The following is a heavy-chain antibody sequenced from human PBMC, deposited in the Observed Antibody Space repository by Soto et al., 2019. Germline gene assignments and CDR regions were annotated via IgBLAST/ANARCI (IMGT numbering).Heavy chain of an antibody. J-gene: IGHJ5*02. CDR3: AGRYYYGSGSPNWFDP. V-gene: IGHV4-31*03. Sequence: PSETLSLTCTVSGGSISSGGYYWIWIRHHPGQGLEWIGYIYYSGSTYYNPSLKSRVTISVDASNNQFSLKLSSVTAADTAVYYCAGRYYYGSGSPNWFDPWGQGTLVTVSS. D-gene: IGHD3-10*01. CDR2: IYYSGST. CDR1: GGSISSGGYY.